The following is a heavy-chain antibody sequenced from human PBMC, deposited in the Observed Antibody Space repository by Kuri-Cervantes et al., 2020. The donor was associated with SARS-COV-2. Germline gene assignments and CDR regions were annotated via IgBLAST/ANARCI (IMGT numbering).Heavy chain of an antibody. V-gene: IGHV4-34*01. CDR1: GGSFSGYY. D-gene: IGHD3-3*01. Sequence: SETLSLTCAVYGGSFSGYYWSWIRQPPGKGLEWIGEINHSGSTNYNPSLKSRVTISVDTSKNQFSLKLSSVTAADTAVYYCARGNPTHYDFWSGYSDYYYYGMAVWGQGNTVHVSS. CDR3: ARGNPTHYDFWSGYSDYYYYGMAV. CDR2: INHSGST. J-gene: IGHJ6*02.